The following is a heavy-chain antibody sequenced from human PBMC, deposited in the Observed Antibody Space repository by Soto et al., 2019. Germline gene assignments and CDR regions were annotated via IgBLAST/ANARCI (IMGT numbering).Heavy chain of an antibody. V-gene: IGHV1-69*02. Sequence: QVQLVQSGAEVKKPGSSVKVSCMASGGSFRNYTINWMRQAPGQGLEWMGRIIPILGIVNYAQKFQGRATISAATSTSTAYMELSSLRSEDTAVYYCAGVLRSLDRLGWCDPWGQGTLVTVSS. J-gene: IGHJ5*02. D-gene: IGHD3-3*01. CDR1: GGSFRNYT. CDR2: IIPILGIV. CDR3: AGVLRSLDRLGWCDP.